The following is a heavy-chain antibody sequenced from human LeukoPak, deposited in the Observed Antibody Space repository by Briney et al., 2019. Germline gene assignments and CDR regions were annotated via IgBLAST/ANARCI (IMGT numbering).Heavy chain of an antibody. J-gene: IGHJ5*02. V-gene: IGHV1-2*02. CDR1: GYSFTDYY. CDR2: INPNSGGT. CDR3: ARRLWFGELSGNWFDP. D-gene: IGHD3-10*01. Sequence: ASVKVSCKASGYSFTDYYMHWVRQAPGQGLEWMGWINPNSGGTNYAQKFQGRVTMTRDASISTAYMELSRLRSDDTAVYYCARRLWFGELSGNWFDPWGQGTLVTVSS.